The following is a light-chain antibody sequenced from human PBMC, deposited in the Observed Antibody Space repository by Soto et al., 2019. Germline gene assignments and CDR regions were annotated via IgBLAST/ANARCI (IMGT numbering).Light chain of an antibody. J-gene: IGKJ4*01. CDR3: QQHDNSPLT. V-gene: IGKV3-20*01. Sequence: DIVLTQSPGTLSLSPGERAALSCRASQSVSSSYLAWYQQKPGQAPWLLIYGASNRATGIPDRFSGSGSGTDFTLTISRLEPEDFAVYYCQQHDNSPLTFGGGTKVEIK. CDR2: GAS. CDR1: QSVSSSY.